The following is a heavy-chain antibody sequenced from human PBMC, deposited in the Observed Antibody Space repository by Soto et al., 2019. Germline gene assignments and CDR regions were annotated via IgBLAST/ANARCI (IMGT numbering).Heavy chain of an antibody. J-gene: IGHJ5*02. CDR3: ARVESQWRWLQLAGVWFEH. CDR2: IIPIFGTA. D-gene: IGHD5-12*01. Sequence: QVQLVQAGAEVKKPGSSVKVSCKASGGTFSSYAISWVRQAPGQWLEWMGGIIPIFGTATYAPKFQGRVTITSDKSTSTAYMAMSSLRSEDTAVYYCARVESQWRWLQLAGVWFEHWGQGTLVTVSS. CDR1: GGTFSSYA. V-gene: IGHV1-69*06.